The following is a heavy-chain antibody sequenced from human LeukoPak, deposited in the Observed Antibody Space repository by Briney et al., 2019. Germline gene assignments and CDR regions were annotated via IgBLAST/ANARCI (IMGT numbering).Heavy chain of an antibody. CDR1: GGSISSYY. D-gene: IGHD5-18*01. CDR2: IYYSGST. V-gene: IGHV4-59*08. CDR3: ARTEYSYGSEYYFDY. J-gene: IGHJ4*02. Sequence: SETLSLTCTVSGGSISSYYWSWIRQPPGKGLEWIRYIYYSGSTNYNPSLKSRVTISVDTSKNQFSLKLSSVTAADTAVYYCARTEYSYGSEYYFDYWGQGTLVTVSS.